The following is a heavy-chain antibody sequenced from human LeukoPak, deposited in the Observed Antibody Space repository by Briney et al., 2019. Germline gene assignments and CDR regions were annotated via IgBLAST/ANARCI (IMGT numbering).Heavy chain of an antibody. CDR3: ARESRFGELNWFDH. D-gene: IGHD3-10*01. V-gene: IGHV3-48*03. J-gene: IGHJ5*02. CDR1: GFTFSSYE. CDR2: ISSSGSTI. Sequence: GGSLRLSCAASGFTFSSYEMNWVRQAPGKGLEWVSYISSSGSTIYYADSVKGRFTISRDNAKNSLYLQMNSLRAEDTAVYYCARESRFGELNWFDHWGQGTLVTVSS.